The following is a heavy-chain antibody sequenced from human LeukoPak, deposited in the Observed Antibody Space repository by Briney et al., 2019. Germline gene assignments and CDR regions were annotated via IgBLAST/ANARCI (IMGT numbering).Heavy chain of an antibody. CDR2: IIPIFGTA. J-gene: IGHJ3*02. D-gene: IGHD2-2*01. CDR3: ARGAQDCSSTSCLDDVFDI. V-gene: IGHV1-69*13. Sequence: ASVKVSCKASGGTFSSYAISWVRQAPGQGLEWMGGIIPIFGTANYAQKFQGRVTITADESTSTAYMELSSLRSEDTAVYYCARGAQDCSSTSCLDDVFDIWGQGTMVTVSS. CDR1: GGTFSSYA.